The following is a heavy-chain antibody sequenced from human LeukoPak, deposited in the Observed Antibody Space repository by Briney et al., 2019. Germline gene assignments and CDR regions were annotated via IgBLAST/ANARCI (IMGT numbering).Heavy chain of an antibody. V-gene: IGHV3-23*01. CDR2: IRGSGGNT. CDR3: ARGEDYGTNSFDY. J-gene: IGHJ4*02. Sequence: GGSLRLSCAASGFTFSSHAMTWVRQASGRGLGWVSSIRGSGGNTYYADSVKGRFTISRDNAKNSLYLQMNSLRAEDTAVYYCARGEDYGTNSFDYWGQGTLVTVSS. D-gene: IGHD4-17*01. CDR1: GFTFSSHA.